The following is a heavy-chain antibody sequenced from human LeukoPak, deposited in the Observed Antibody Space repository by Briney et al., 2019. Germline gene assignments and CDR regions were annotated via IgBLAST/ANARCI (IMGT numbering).Heavy chain of an antibody. D-gene: IGHD4-11*01. CDR1: GGSFSGHY. CDR3: ARSYSNYGGYYYYYMDV. Sequence: SETLSLTCAVSGGSFSGHYWNWIRQPPGKGLEWIGEINHGGSTNYNPSLKSRVTISVDTSKNQFSLKLSSVTAADTAVYYCARSYSNYGGYYYYYMDVWGKGTTVTVSS. V-gene: IGHV4-34*01. J-gene: IGHJ6*03. CDR2: INHGGST.